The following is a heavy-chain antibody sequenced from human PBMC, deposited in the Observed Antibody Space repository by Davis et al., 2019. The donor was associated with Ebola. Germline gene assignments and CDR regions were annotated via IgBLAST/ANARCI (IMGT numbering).Heavy chain of an antibody. V-gene: IGHV3-7*03. J-gene: IGHJ5*02. CDR1: GFRFRMFW. Sequence: GGSLRLSCAASGFRFRMFWMSWVRQAPGKGLEWVATVNQDGSQTYHVDSVKGRFTMSRDDAKSSLYLEMNNLRVDDTAVYYCAADAWAGFDPWGQGTLVTV. CDR3: AADAWAGFDP. CDR2: VNQDGSQT. D-gene: IGHD1-26*01.